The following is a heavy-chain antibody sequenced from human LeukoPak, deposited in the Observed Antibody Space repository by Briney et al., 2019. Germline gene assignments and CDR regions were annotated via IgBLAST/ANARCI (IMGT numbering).Heavy chain of an antibody. V-gene: IGHV3-11*04. J-gene: IGHJ4*02. CDR1: GFTFSDYY. CDR2: ISSSGSTI. Sequence: GGSLRLSCAASGFTFSDYYMSWLRQAPGKGLEGVSYISSSGSTIYYADSVKGRFTISRDNAKNSLYLQMNSLRAEDTAVYSCARTGQYSYGYDLVDYWGQGTLVTVSS. D-gene: IGHD5-18*01. CDR3: ARTGQYSYGYDLVDY.